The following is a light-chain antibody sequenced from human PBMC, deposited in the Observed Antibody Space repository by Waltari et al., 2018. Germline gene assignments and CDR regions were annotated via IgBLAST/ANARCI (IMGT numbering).Light chain of an antibody. Sequence: DIQMTQSPSTLSASLGDRVTLTCRASRSIRTWLARYQQKLGKAPKLLNYKASTLEGGVPARFSGSGSETEFTLTITSLQPDDFATYYCQQYYTYPYTFGQGTKLEIK. CDR1: RSIRTW. CDR3: QQYYTYPYT. V-gene: IGKV1-5*03. J-gene: IGKJ2*01. CDR2: KAS.